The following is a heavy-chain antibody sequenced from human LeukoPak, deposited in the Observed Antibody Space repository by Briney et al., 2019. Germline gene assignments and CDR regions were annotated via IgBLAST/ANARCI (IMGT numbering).Heavy chain of an antibody. CDR3: ARDPGTGTAFDY. Sequence: HSGGSLRLSCAASGLTFSNYAVHWVRQAPGKGLEWVAVISYDGSNKYYADSVKGRFTISRDNSKNTLYLQMNSLRAEDTAVYYCARDPGTGTAFDYWGQGTLVTVSS. V-gene: IGHV3-30-3*01. J-gene: IGHJ4*02. D-gene: IGHD1-7*01. CDR1: GLTFSNYA. CDR2: ISYDGSNK.